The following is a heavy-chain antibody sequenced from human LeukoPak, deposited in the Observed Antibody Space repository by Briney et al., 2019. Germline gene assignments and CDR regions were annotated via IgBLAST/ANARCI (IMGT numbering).Heavy chain of an antibody. V-gene: IGHV1-69*13. CDR2: IIPIFGTA. CDR1: GGTFSSYA. J-gene: IGHJ6*03. CDR3: ARGNDYGDLDYYYYMDV. Sequence: GASVKVSCKASGGTFSSYAISWVRQAPGQGLEWMGGIIPIFGTANYAQKFQGRVTITADESTSTAYMELSSLRSEDTAVYYCARGNDYGDLDYYYYMDVWGKGTTVTVSS. D-gene: IGHD4-17*01.